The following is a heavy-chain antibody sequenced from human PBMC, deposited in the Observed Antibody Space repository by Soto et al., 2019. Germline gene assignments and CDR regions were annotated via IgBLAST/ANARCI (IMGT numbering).Heavy chain of an antibody. V-gene: IGHV3-30*18. CDR1: GFTFSSYG. CDR2: ISYDGSNK. D-gene: IGHD3-22*01. Sequence: TGGSLRLSCAPSGFTFSSYGMHWVRQAPGKGLEWVAVISYDGSNKYYADSVKGRFTISRDNSKNTLYLQMNSRRAEDTAVYYCAKAADSTYGMDVWGQGTTVTVS. CDR3: AKAADSTYGMDV. J-gene: IGHJ6*02.